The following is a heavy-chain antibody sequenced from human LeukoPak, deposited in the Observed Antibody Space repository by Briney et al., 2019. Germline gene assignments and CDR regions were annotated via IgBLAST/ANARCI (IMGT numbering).Heavy chain of an antibody. CDR2: ISGSGGST. CDR1: GFTFSSYA. CDR3: EKDWDLYGSGSTYFDY. D-gene: IGHD3-10*01. V-gene: IGHV3-23*01. J-gene: IGHJ4*02. Sequence: GGSLRLSCAASGFTFSSYAMSWVRQAPGKGLEWVSAISGSGGSTYYADSVKGRFTISRDNSKNTLYLQMNSLRAEDTAVYYCEKDWDLYGSGSTYFDYWGQGTLVTVSS.